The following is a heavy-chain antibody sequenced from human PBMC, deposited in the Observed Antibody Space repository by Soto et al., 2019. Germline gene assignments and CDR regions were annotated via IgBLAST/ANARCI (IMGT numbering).Heavy chain of an antibody. Sequence: EVQLLESGGGLVQPGGSLRLSCAASGFTFSSYAMSWVRQAPGKGLEWVSAISGSGGSTYYADSVKGRFTISRDNSTNSMYMHMNTLKAQVTGVYYCAKDVLGRSSRGWYGPPYFDYWGQGTLVTVSS. V-gene: IGHV3-23*01. J-gene: IGHJ4*02. D-gene: IGHD6-19*01. CDR3: AKDVLGRSSRGWYGPPYFDY. CDR1: GFTFSSYA. CDR2: ISGSGGST.